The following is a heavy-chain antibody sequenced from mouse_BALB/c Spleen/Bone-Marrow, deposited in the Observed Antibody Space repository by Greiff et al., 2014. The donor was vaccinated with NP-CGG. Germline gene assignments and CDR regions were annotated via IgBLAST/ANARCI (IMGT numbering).Heavy chain of an antibody. CDR1: GYSFTGYY. D-gene: IGHD1-1*02. V-gene: IGHV1-26*01. J-gene: IGHJ3*01. CDR3: ARWWDLAY. Sequence: EVQLQQSGPELVKPGASVKISCKASGYSFTGYYMHWVKQSHVKSLERIGRINPYNGATSYNQNFKDKASLTVDKSSSTAYMELHRLTSEDSAVYYCARWWDLAYWGQGTLVTVSA. CDR2: INPYNGAT.